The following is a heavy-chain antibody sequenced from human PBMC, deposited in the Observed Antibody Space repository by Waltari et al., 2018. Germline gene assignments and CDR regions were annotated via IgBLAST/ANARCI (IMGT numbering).Heavy chain of an antibody. V-gene: IGHV4-59*01. Sequence: QVQLQESGPGLVTHSEPLSLTCTVSGGSISSYYWSWIRQPPGKGLEWIGYIYYSGSTNYNPSLKSRVTISVDTSKNQFSLKLSSVTAADTAVYYCAWSGGGDAFDIWGQGTMVTVSS. CDR2: IYYSGST. D-gene: IGHD3-16*01. J-gene: IGHJ3*02. CDR3: AWSGGGDAFDI. CDR1: GGSISSYY.